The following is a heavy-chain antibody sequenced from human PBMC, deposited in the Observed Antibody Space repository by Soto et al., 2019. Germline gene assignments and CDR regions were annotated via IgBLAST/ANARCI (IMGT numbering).Heavy chain of an antibody. CDR1: GFTFSSYA. V-gene: IGHV3-23*01. CDR3: ASHYDMWSGYLSPVDY. D-gene: IGHD3-3*01. Sequence: PGGSLRLSCAASGFTFSSYAMKWVRQAPGKGLEWVSLIGESGTPTYYADSVKGRFTISRDNSGNTLFLEMYSLRAEDTAVYYCASHYDMWSGYLSPVDYWGQGTLVTVSS. J-gene: IGHJ4*02. CDR2: IGESGTPT.